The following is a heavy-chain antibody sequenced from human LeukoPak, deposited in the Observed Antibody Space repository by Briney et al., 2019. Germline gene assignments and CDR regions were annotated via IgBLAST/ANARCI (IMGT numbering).Heavy chain of an antibody. Sequence: ASVTVSCTASGYTFTSYDINWVRQAPGQGLEWMGWMNPNSGNTGYAQKFQGRVTMTRNTSISTAYMELSSLRSEDTAVYYCAREHSGSYFDYWGQGTLVTVSS. CDR3: AREHSGSYFDY. J-gene: IGHJ4*02. CDR1: GYTFTSYD. D-gene: IGHD1-26*01. V-gene: IGHV1-8*01. CDR2: MNPNSGNT.